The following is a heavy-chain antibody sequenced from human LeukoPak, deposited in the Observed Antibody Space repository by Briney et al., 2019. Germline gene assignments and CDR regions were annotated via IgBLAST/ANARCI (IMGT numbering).Heavy chain of an antibody. Sequence: GESLQISCKGSGYLFTSSWIGWVRQMPGKGLEWMGIIYPGDSDTRYSPPFQGQVTISADKSISTAYLQWSSLKASDTAMYYCARASSLSSGWYLSLDYWGQGTLVTVSS. V-gene: IGHV5-51*01. CDR1: GYLFTSSW. CDR3: ARASSLSSGWYLSLDY. J-gene: IGHJ4*02. D-gene: IGHD6-19*01. CDR2: IYPGDSDT.